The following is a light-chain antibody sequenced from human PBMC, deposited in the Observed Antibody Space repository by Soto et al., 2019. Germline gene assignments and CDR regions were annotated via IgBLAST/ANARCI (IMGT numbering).Light chain of an antibody. J-gene: IGKJ1*01. V-gene: IGKV3-20*01. CDR2: GAS. Sequence: ETVLTQSPGTLSLSPGERATLSCRASQSVSSSYLAWYQQKPGQAPRLLIYGASSRATGIPDRFSGGGSGTDVTLTISRLEPEDIAVYYCQQYGSSPWTFGQGTKVEIK. CDR1: QSVSSSY. CDR3: QQYGSSPWT.